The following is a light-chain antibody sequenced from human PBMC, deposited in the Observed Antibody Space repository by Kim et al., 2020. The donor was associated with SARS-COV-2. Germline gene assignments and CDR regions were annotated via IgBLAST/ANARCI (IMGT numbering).Light chain of an antibody. Sequence: NFMLTQPHSVSESPGKTVTISCTRSSGRIASNYVQWYQQRPGSSPTAVIFENNQRPSGVPDRFSGSIDSSSNSASLTISGLKTEDEADYYCQSFDSNIQVFGGGTQLTVL. CDR1: SGRIASNY. V-gene: IGLV6-57*01. CDR3: QSFDSNIQV. J-gene: IGLJ3*02. CDR2: ENN.